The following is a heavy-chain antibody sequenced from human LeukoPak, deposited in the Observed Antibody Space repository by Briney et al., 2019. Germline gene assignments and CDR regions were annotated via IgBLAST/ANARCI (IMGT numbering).Heavy chain of an antibody. V-gene: IGHV3-23*01. CDR3: AKGESIAVAAPGAFDI. J-gene: IGHJ3*02. Sequence: GGSLRLSCAASGFTVSSNYMSWVRQAPGKGLEWVSAISGSGGSTYYADSVKGRFTISRDNSKNALYLQMNSLRAEDTAVYYCAKGESIAVAAPGAFDIWGQGTMVTVSS. CDR1: GFTVSSNY. CDR2: ISGSGGST. D-gene: IGHD6-19*01.